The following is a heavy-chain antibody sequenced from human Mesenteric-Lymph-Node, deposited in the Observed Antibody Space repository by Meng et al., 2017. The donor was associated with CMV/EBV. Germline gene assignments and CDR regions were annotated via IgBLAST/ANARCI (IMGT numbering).Heavy chain of an antibody. V-gene: IGHV6-1*01. CDR1: GDSVSSNSAA. J-gene: IGHJ3*02. CDR3: ARGGLTTVTNDAFDI. Sequence: LRLSCAISGDSVSSNSAAWNWIRQSPSRGLEWLGRTYYRSKWYNDYAVSVKSRITINPDTSKNQFSLQLNSVTPEDTAVYYCARGGLTTVTNDAFDIWGQGTMVTVSS. CDR2: TYYRSKWYN. D-gene: IGHD4-17*01.